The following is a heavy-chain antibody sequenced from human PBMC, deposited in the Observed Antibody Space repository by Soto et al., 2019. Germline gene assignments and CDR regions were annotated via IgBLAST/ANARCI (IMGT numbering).Heavy chain of an antibody. CDR3: ARGSGYSSSWYLL. CDR2: INSDGSST. J-gene: IGHJ4*02. Sequence: VSLRLSCAPSAFTFSSYCMHSVRQAPAKGLVWVSRINSDGSSTSYADSVKGRFTISRDNGKNTVYLQMNSLRAEDTAVYYCARGSGYSSSWYLLWGQATLVTVSS. V-gene: IGHV3-74*01. D-gene: IGHD6-13*01. CDR1: AFTFSSYC.